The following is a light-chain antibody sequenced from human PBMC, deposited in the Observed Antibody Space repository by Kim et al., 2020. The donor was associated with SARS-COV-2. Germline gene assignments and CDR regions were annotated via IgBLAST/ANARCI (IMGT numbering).Light chain of an antibody. CDR2: QDS. J-gene: IGLJ1*01. CDR3: QAWDSSTAFYV. V-gene: IGLV3-1*01. Sequence: SYELTQPPSVSVSPGQTASITCSGDKLGDKYACWYQQKPGQSPVLVIYQDSKRPSGIPERFSGSNSGNTATLTISGTQAMDEADYYCQAWDSSTAFYVFGPGTKVTV. CDR1: KLGDKY.